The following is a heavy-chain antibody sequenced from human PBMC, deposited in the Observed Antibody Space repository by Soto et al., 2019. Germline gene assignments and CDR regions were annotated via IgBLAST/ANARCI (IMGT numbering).Heavy chain of an antibody. CDR1: GYTFTSYY. D-gene: IGHD1-26*01. CDR2: INPSGGST. Sequence: QVQLVQSGAEVKKPGASVKVSCKASGYTFTSYYMHWVRQAPGQGLEWMGIINPSGGSTSHAQKFQGRVTMTRDKAKSTVYMELSSLRSEDTAVYYGARDPDGSYYGGARFDYWGQGTLVTVSS. V-gene: IGHV1-46*01. CDR3: ARDPDGSYYGGARFDY. J-gene: IGHJ4*02.